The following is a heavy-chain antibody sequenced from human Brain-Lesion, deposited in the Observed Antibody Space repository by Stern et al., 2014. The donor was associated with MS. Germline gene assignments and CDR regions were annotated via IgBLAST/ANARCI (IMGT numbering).Heavy chain of an antibody. CDR1: GFTFSNSW. V-gene: IGHV3-74*02. CDR3: ARGERWFDS. D-gene: IGHD3-10*01. J-gene: IGHJ5*01. CDR2: VNNDGRRT. Sequence: VPLVESGGGLVQPGGSLRLSCAASGFTFSNSWMHWVRQAPGKGLVWVSRVNNDGRRTSYADSVKGRFTMSRDNAKNTLYLQMNSLRVEDTAIYYCARGERWFDSWGQGTLVTVSS.